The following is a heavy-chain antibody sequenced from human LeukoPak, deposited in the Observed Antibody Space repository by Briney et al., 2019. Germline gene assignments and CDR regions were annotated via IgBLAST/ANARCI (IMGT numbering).Heavy chain of an antibody. CDR1: GGSISSSSYY. J-gene: IGHJ5*02. Sequence: SETLSLTCTVSGGSISSSSYYWGWICQPPGKGLEWIGSIYYSGSTYYNPSLKSRVTISVDTSKNQFSLKLSSVTAADTAVYYCARLGSSWYQNWFDPWGQGTLVTVSS. CDR3: ARLGSSWYQNWFDP. V-gene: IGHV4-39*01. D-gene: IGHD6-13*01. CDR2: IYYSGST.